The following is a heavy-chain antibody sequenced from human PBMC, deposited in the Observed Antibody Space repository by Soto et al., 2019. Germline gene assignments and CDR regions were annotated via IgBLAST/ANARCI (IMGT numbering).Heavy chain of an antibody. D-gene: IGHD3-22*01. V-gene: IGHV1-3*01. CDR2: INPGNGNT. CDR1: GYTFTSYG. Sequence: ASVKVSCKASGYTFTSYGINWVRQAPGRGLEWMGWINPGNGNTKYSQQFQGRVIIDRDTSASTAYMELSSLRSEDTAVYYCARGGYFDSSNYLAYWGLGTLVTV. J-gene: IGHJ4*02. CDR3: ARGGYFDSSNYLAY.